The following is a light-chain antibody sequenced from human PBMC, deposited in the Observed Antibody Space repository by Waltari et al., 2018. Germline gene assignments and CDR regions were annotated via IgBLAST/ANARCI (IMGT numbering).Light chain of an antibody. CDR2: RDI. CDR1: VLTKNY. Sequence: SSELTQPSSVSVSPGQTARLTCSGDVLTKNYVRWFQQKPGQAPLLVIYRDIQRPSGIPERFSGSTSGTTVTLTISGAQIEDEADYYCFSAADNNLWVFGGGTKLTVL. J-gene: IGLJ3*02. CDR3: FSAADNNLWV. V-gene: IGLV3-27*01.